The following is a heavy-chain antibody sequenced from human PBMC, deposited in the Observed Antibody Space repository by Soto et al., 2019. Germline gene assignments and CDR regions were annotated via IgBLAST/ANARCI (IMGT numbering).Heavy chain of an antibody. J-gene: IGHJ6*02. CDR2: INPGNGKT. CDR3: ASGVYWGTIFGVVNYYYYGMDV. D-gene: IGHD3-3*01. V-gene: IGHV1-3*01. CDR1: GHTFTSYA. Sequence: GASVKVSCKASGHTFTSYALHWVRQAPGQRLEWMGWINPGNGKTDYSEEFQGRVTITRDTSASTAYMELSRLRSEDTAVYYCASGVYWGTIFGVVNYYYYGMDVWGQGTTVTVSS.